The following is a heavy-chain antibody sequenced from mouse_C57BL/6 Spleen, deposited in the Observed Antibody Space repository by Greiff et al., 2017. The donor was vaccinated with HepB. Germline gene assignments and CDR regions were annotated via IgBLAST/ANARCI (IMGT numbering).Heavy chain of an antibody. Sequence: EVMLVESGGGLVKPGGSLKLSCAASGFTFSSYAMSWVRQTPEKRLEWVATISDGGSYTYYPDNVKGRFTISRDNAKNNLYLQMSHLKSEDTAMYYCARDSYAVDYWGQGTTLTVSS. V-gene: IGHV5-4*01. CDR2: ISDGGSYT. CDR1: GFTFSSYA. CDR3: ARDSYAVDY. D-gene: IGHD1-1*01. J-gene: IGHJ2*01.